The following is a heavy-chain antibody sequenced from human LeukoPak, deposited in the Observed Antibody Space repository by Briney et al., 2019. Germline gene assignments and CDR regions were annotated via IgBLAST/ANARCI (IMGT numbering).Heavy chain of an antibody. CDR3: AIRYSSGWFYNWFDP. D-gene: IGHD6-19*01. CDR2: INHRGST. V-gene: IGHV4-34*08. Sequence: PSETLSLTCAVYSGTFSGYYWSWIRQPPGKGLEWIGEINHRGSTNYNPSLKSRVTISVDKSKNQFSLKLSSVTAADTAVYYCAIRYSSGWFYNWFDPWGQGTLVTVSS. CDR1: SGTFSGYY. J-gene: IGHJ5*02.